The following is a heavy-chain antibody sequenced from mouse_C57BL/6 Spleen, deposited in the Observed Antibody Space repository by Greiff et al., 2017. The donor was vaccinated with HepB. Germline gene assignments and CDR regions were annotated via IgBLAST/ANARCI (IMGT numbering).Heavy chain of an antibody. CDR2: ISSGGSYT. J-gene: IGHJ4*01. Sequence: EVMLVESGGDLVKPGGSLKLSCAASGFTFSSYGMSWVRQTPDKRLVWVATISSGGSYTYYPDSVKGRFTISRDNAKNTLYLQMSSLKSEDTAMYSCARHPDDGYYGDYYAMDYWGQGTSVTVSS. CDR3: ARHPDDGYYGDYYAMDY. V-gene: IGHV5-6*02. D-gene: IGHD2-3*01. CDR1: GFTFSSYG.